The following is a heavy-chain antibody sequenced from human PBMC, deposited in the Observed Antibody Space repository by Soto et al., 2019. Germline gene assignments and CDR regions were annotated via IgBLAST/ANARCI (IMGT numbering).Heavy chain of an antibody. CDR1: GGSISSGGYS. Sequence: PSETLSLTCAVSGGSISSGGYSWSWIRQPPGKGLEWIGYIYHSGSTYYNPSLKSRVTISVDRSRNQFSLQLSSVTAADTAVYYCAKNLPRTGRFDYWGQGTVVTVSS. V-gene: IGHV4-30-2*01. J-gene: IGHJ4*02. CDR2: IYHSGST. CDR3: AKNLPRTGRFDY.